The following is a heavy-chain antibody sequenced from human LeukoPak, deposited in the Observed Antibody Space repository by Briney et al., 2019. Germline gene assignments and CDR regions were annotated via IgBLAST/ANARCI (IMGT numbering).Heavy chain of an antibody. CDR2: ISGYNGNT. Sequence: ASVKVSCKASGYTFTRYGISWVRQAPGQGLEWMGWISGYNGNTNYAEKLQGRVTMTTDTSTSTVYMELRSPRSDDTAVYYCARDSLYYGSGSYLGFDPWGQGTLVTVSS. V-gene: IGHV1-18*01. D-gene: IGHD3-10*01. CDR1: GYTFTRYG. CDR3: ARDSLYYGSGSYLGFDP. J-gene: IGHJ5*02.